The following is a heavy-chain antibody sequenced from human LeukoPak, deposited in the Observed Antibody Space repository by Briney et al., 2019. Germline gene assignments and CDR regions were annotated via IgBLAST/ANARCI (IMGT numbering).Heavy chain of an antibody. D-gene: IGHD6-19*01. CDR3: AKDMGIAVAGLFED. CDR2: XRFDGSNT. Sequence: GGSLRLSCAASGITFSAYGMXXVRQAPGKGXXXXXXXRFDGSNTNYPDSXKXRFTISRDNSNSTLYLQMNSLRTDDTAIYYCAKDMGIAVAGLFEDWGQGTLVTVSS. J-gene: IGHJ4*02. V-gene: IGHV3-30*02. CDR1: GITFSAYG.